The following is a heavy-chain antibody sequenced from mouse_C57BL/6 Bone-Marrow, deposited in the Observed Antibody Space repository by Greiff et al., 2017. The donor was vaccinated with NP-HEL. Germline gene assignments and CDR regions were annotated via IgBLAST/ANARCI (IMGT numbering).Heavy chain of an antibody. CDR2: IYPGSGNT. CDR3: AREGNFYAMDY. D-gene: IGHD2-1*01. Sequence: QVQLKQSGPELVKPGASVKISCKASGYSFTSYYIHWVKQRPGQGLEWIGWIYPGSGNTKYNEKFKGKATLTADTSSSTAYMQLSSLTSEDSAVYYCAREGNFYAMDYWGQGTSVTVSS. V-gene: IGHV1-66*01. CDR1: GYSFTSYY. J-gene: IGHJ4*01.